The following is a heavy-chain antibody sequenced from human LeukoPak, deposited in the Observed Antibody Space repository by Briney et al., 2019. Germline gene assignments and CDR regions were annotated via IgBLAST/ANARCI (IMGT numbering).Heavy chain of an antibody. CDR3: AREFAALDY. CDR2: IWYDGSNK. CDR1: GFTSSRYE. D-gene: IGHD6-6*01. V-gene: IGHV3-33*08. Sequence: GGSLRLSCVVSGFTSSRYEMHWVRQARGKGLEWVAVIWYDGSNKYYADSVKGRFTISRDNSKNTLYLQMNSLRAEDTAVYYCAREFAALDYWGQGTLVTVSS. J-gene: IGHJ4*02.